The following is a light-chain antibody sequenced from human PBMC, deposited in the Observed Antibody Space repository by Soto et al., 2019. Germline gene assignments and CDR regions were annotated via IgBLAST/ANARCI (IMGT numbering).Light chain of an antibody. CDR3: QQYDSSPIT. J-gene: IGKJ5*01. V-gene: IGKV3-20*01. Sequence: EIVLTQSPGTLSLSPGERATLSCRASQSVGSSFLAWFQQKPGQAPRLLIYGASSRATGIPDRFSGSGSGTAFTLTIRRLEPEDFAVYYCQQYDSSPITFGLGTRLEMK. CDR2: GAS. CDR1: QSVGSSF.